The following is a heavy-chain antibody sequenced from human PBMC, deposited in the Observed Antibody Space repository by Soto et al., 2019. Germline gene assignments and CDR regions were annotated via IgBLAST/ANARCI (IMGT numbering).Heavy chain of an antibody. CDR1: GASIRGYY. CDR3: ARRIIALEIFDN. Sequence: SETLSLTCTVSGASIRGYYWSWIRQSPGKGPEWIGYVYHSGTTNYNPSLESRVTMSLDTSKNHFSLKLNAVTAADTAIYYCARRIIALEIFDNWCQGTVVT. CDR2: VYHSGTT. J-gene: IGHJ4*02. D-gene: IGHD3-10*01. V-gene: IGHV4-59*13.